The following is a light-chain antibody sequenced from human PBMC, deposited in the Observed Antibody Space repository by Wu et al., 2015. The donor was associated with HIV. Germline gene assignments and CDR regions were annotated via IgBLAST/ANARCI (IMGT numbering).Light chain of an antibody. CDR1: QSVDRY. V-gene: IGKV3-11*01. CDR3: QQRLNWPPVT. J-gene: IGKJ5*01. Sequence: EIVLTQSPATLSLSPGERATVSCRASQSVDRYLAWYQLKPGQAPRLLIYDTSNRATGIPARFSGSGSGTDFTLTISSLEPGSILLVYYCQQRLNWPPVTFGRGHAWR. CDR2: DTS.